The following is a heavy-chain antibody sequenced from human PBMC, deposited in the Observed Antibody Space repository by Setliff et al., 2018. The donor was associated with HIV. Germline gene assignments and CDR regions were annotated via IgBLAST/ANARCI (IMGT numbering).Heavy chain of an antibody. J-gene: IGHJ3*02. CDR3: AKGNDAFDI. Sequence: GGSLRLSCAASGFIFDDYAMHWVRQVPGKGLEWVSGISWNSGRIGYADSVKGRFSISRDNAKNSLYLEINSLRGDDTALYYCAKGNDAFDIWGQGTLVTVSS. V-gene: IGHV3-9*01. CDR2: ISWNSGRI. CDR1: GFIFDDYA.